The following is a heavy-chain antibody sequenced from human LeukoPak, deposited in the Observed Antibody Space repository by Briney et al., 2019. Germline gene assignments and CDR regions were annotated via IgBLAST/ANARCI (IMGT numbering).Heavy chain of an antibody. CDR2: INHSGST. Sequence: PSETLSLTCAVYGGSFSGYYWSWIRQPPGKGLEWIGEINHSGSTNYNPSLKSRVTISVDTSKNQFSLKLSSVTAADTAVYYCSCPGIAAAGPPFGYWGQGTLVTVSS. V-gene: IGHV4-34*01. J-gene: IGHJ4*02. CDR3: SCPGIAAAGPPFGY. D-gene: IGHD6-13*01. CDR1: GGSFSGYY.